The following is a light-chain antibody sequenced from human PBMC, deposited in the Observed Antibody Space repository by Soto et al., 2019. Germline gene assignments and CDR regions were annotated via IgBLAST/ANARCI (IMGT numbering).Light chain of an antibody. CDR2: GAS. CDR1: QSVVTRY. V-gene: IGKV3D-15*01. CDR3: QQYNNWPPWT. J-gene: IGKJ1*01. Sequence: EIVLTQSPGTLSLSPGERATLSCRASQSVVTRYLAWYQQKPGQAPRLLIYGASTRATGIPARFSGSGSGTDFTLTISSLQSEDFAVYYCQQYNNWPPWTFGQGTKV.